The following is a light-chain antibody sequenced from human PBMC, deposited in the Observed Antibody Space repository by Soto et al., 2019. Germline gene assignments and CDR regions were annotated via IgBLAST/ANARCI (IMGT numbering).Light chain of an antibody. Sequence: DSQMTQSPSSLSASVGGRVTISCQASQDISNYLNWYQQKPGKAPKLLIYDASNLETGVPSRFSGSGSGTKFTLTISSLQPDDFATYYCQQYNTSSRTFGQGTKVDIK. J-gene: IGKJ1*01. V-gene: IGKV1-33*01. CDR3: QQYNTSSRT. CDR1: QDISNY. CDR2: DAS.